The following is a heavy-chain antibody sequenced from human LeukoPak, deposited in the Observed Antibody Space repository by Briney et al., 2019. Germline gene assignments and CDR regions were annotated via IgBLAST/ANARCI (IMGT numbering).Heavy chain of an antibody. J-gene: IGHJ5*02. D-gene: IGHD1-26*01. Sequence: SETLSLTCTVSGGSISSYYWSWIRQPPGKGLEWIGYIYYSGSTNYNPSLKSRVTISVDTSKNQFSLKLSSVTAADTAVYYCARDYLISGGWFDPWGQGTLVTVSS. CDR2: IYYSGST. CDR3: ARDYLISGGWFDP. CDR1: GGSISSYY. V-gene: IGHV4-59*01.